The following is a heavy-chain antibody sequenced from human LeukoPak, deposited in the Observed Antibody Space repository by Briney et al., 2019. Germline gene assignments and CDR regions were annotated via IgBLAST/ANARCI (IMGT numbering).Heavy chain of an antibody. V-gene: IGHV4-34*01. Sequence: PSETLSLTCAVYGGSFSGYYWSWIRQPPGKGLEWIGGISHSGSTNYNPSLKSRVTISVDTSKNQFSLKLSSVTAADTAVYYCARRPLWFGELDYFDYWGQGTLVTVSS. CDR2: ISHSGST. CDR3: ARRPLWFGELDYFDY. D-gene: IGHD3-10*01. CDR1: GGSFSGYY. J-gene: IGHJ4*02.